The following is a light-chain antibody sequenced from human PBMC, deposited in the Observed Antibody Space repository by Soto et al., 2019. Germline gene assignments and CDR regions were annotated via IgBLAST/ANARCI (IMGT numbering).Light chain of an antibody. J-gene: IGLJ1*01. CDR2: EVS. CDR3: SSYTAGGTI. V-gene: IGLV2-14*02. CDR1: SSDVGSSNL. Sequence: QSALTQPASVSGSPGQSITISCTGSSSDVGSSNLVSWFQQDPGKAPKLMISEVSNRPSGVSNRFSGSKSGNTAPLTISGLQAEDEADYYCSSYTAGGTIFGTGTKLTVL.